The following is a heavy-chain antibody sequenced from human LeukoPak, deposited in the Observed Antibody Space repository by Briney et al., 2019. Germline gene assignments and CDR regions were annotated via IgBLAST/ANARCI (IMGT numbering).Heavy chain of an antibody. CDR3: ARVSITMVRGSYYYYMDV. J-gene: IGHJ6*03. CDR2: IYTSGST. CDR1: GGSISSYY. Sequence: PSETLSLTCTVSGGSISSYYWSWIRQPAGKGLEWIGRIYTSGSTNYNPSLKSRVTMSVDTSKNQFSLKLSSVTAADTAVYYCARVSITMVRGSYYYYMDVWGKGTTVTISS. V-gene: IGHV4-4*07. D-gene: IGHD3-10*01.